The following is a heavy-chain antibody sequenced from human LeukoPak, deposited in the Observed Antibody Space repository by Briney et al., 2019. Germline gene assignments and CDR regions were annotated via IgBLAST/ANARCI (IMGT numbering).Heavy chain of an antibody. CDR1: GGSISSSSYY. V-gene: IGHV4-39*01. D-gene: IGHD2-21*02. Sequence: SETLSLTCTVSGGSISSSSYYWGWIRQPPGKGLEWIGSIYYSGSTYYNPSLKSRVTISVDTSKNQFSLKLSSVTAADTAVYYCAYTTLGYVLATDWGQGTLVTVSS. CDR3: AYTTLGYVLATD. J-gene: IGHJ4*02. CDR2: IYYSGST.